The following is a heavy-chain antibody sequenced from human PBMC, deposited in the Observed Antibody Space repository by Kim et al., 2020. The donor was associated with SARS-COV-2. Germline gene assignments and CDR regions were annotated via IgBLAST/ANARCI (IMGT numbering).Heavy chain of an antibody. D-gene: IGHD3-10*01. CDR3: ARAHPGPLLLFGRYYYGM. V-gene: IGHV4-34*01. J-gene: IGHJ6*01. CDR1: GGSFSGYY. CDR2: INHSGST. Sequence: SETLSLTCAVYGGSFSGYYWSWIRQPPGKGLEWIGEINHSGSTNYNLSLKSRVTISVDTSKNQFSLKLSSVTAADTAVYYCARAHPGPLLLFGRYYYGM.